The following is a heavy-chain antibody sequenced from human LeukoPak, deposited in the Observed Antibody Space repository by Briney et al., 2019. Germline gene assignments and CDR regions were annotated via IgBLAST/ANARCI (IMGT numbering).Heavy chain of an antibody. J-gene: IGHJ4*02. CDR3: ARHVIDTSGYYLDYFDY. V-gene: IGHV4-39*01. CDR1: GGSISSSSYY. D-gene: IGHD3-22*01. Sequence: SETLSLTCTVSGGSISSSSYYWGWIRQPPGKGLEWIGSIYYSGSTYYNPSLKSRVTISVGTSKNQFSLKLSSVTAADTAVYYCARHVIDTSGYYLDYFDYWGQGTLVTVSS. CDR2: IYYSGST.